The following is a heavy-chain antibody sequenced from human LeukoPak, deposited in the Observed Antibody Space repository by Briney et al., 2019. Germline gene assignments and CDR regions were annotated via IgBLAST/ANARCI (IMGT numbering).Heavy chain of an antibody. CDR2: ISYDGSNK. CDR3: ASATILEWLTVDYYVDV. V-gene: IGHV3-30*04. Sequence: GGSLRLSCAASGFTFSSYAMHWVRQAPGKGLEWVAVISYDGSNKYYADSVKGRFTISRDNSKNTLYLQMNSLRAEDTAVYYCASATILEWLTVDYYVDVWGKGTTVTVSS. J-gene: IGHJ6*03. D-gene: IGHD3-3*01. CDR1: GFTFSSYA.